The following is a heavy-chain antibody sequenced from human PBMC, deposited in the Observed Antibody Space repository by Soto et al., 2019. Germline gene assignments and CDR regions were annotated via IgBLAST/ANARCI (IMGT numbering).Heavy chain of an antibody. CDR3: AKQTTGGRSTSPFYY. J-gene: IGHJ4*02. CDR1: GFTFSSYA. D-gene: IGHD2-2*01. V-gene: IGHV3-23*01. CDR2: ISGSGGST. Sequence: EVQLLESGGGLVQPGGSLRLSCAASGFTFSSYAMNWVRQAPGKGLEWVSLISGSGGSTYYADSVKGRFTISRDNSKNPVYLQMKSLRVEDTAVYYCAKQTTGGRSTSPFYYWGQGTLVTVSS.